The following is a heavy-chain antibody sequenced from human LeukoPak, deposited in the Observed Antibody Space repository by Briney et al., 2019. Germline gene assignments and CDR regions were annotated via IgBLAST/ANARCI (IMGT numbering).Heavy chain of an antibody. Sequence: GRSLRLSCAASGFTFSSYSMNWVRQAPGKGLEWVSSISSSSSYIYYADSVRGRFIISRDNSKNTLYLQMHSLRAEDTAVYYCASRPHGDYPYFDYWGQGTLVTVSS. V-gene: IGHV3-21*01. CDR1: GFTFSSYS. CDR2: ISSSSSYI. J-gene: IGHJ4*02. CDR3: ASRPHGDYPYFDY. D-gene: IGHD4-17*01.